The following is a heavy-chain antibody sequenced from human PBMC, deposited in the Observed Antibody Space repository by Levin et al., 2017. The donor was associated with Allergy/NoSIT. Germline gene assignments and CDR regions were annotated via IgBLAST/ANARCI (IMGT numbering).Heavy chain of an antibody. CDR3: TRGGSNYNIDY. J-gene: IGHJ4*02. Sequence: GESLKISCEASGFTFSGHWMHWVRQAPGKGLVWVSHISPDGRDISYADSVKGRFTMSRDNAKNTLYLQLNSLRAEDTAVYYCTRGGSNYNIDYWGQGILVTVSS. D-gene: IGHD1-1*01. CDR2: ISPDGRDI. V-gene: IGHV3-74*01. CDR1: GFTFSGHW.